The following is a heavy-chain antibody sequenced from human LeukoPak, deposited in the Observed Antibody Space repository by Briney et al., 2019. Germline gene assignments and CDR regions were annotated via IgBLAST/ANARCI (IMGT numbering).Heavy chain of an antibody. D-gene: IGHD3-22*01. V-gene: IGHV5-51*01. CDR1: GYTFHSYW. J-gene: IGHJ6*02. CDR3: ARLYYYDSSGYRDYYYYYGMDV. Sequence: GESLKISCKGSGYTFHSYWTAWVRQMPGKGLEWMGIIYPGDSDTRYSPSFQGQVTISADKSISTAYLQWSSLKASDTAMYYCARLYYYDSSGYRDYYYYYGMDVWGQGTTVTVSS. CDR2: IYPGDSDT.